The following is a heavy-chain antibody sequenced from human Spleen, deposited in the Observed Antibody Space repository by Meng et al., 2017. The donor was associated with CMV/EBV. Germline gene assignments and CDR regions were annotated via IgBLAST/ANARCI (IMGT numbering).Heavy chain of an antibody. CDR3: ARDVSTLTTTEDFQH. J-gene: IGHJ1*01. CDR1: GFRLGDKY. V-gene: IGHV3-11*04. CDR2: ISSRGSTR. D-gene: IGHD5/OR15-5a*01. Sequence: GFRLGDKYMGWIRQAPGRGLEWISCISSRGSTREYAGTMKGRITISRGNAKNSLYLQRNSLLAEDTAVYDCARDVSTLTTTEDFQHWGQGTLVTVSS.